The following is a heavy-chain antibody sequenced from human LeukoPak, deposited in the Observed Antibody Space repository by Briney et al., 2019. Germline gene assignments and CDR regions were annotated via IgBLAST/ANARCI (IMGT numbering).Heavy chain of an antibody. J-gene: IGHJ4*02. CDR3: ARGSMVRGVYVDYFDY. CDR1: GFTFSDYY. CDR2: ISSSSSYT. D-gene: IGHD3-10*01. V-gene: IGHV3-11*06. Sequence: PGGSLRLPCAASGFTFSDYYMSWIRQAPGKGLEWVSYISSSSSYTNYADSVKGRFTIPRDNAKNSLYLQMNSLRAEDTAVYYCARGSMVRGVYVDYFDYWGQGTLVTVSS.